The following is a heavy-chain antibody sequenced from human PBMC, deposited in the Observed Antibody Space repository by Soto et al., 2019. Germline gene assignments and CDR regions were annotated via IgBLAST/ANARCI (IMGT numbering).Heavy chain of an antibody. Sequence: PSETLSLTCTVSSGSISSGDYYWSWIRQPPGKGLEWIGYVYYSGSTYYYPSLKSRVTISVDTSKNQFSLKLSSVTAADTAVYYCARDPYSLSPKYNWFGHWGQGILVTVAS. CDR2: VYYSGST. CDR1: SGSISSGDYY. D-gene: IGHD3-16*01. V-gene: IGHV4-30-4*01. J-gene: IGHJ5*02. CDR3: ARDPYSLSPKYNWFGH.